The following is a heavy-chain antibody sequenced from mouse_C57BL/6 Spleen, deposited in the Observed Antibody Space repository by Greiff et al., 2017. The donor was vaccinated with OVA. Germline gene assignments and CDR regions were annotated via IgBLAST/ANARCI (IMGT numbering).Heavy chain of an antibody. CDR2: ISNVGGST. J-gene: IGHJ1*03. Sequence: DVQLVESGGGLVQPGGSLKLSCAASGFTFSDYYMYWVRQTPEKRLEWVAYISNVGGSTYYPDTVKGRFTSSRDNAKNTLYLQMSRLKSEDTAMYDCARHGGYYSNYGDFDVWGTGTTVTVSS. CDR1: GFTFSDYY. D-gene: IGHD2-5*01. V-gene: IGHV5-12*01. CDR3: ARHGGYYSNYGDFDV.